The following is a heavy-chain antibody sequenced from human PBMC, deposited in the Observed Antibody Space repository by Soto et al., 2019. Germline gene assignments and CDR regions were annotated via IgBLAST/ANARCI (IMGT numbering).Heavy chain of an antibody. Sequence: SVKVSCKASGGTFSTFGISWVRQAPGQGLEWMGGIIPFFGTARYSQKFEDRITITADESTNTVYMDLRSLTSEDTAIYYCAKSAPMDAGDKDYYDFWGQGALVTVSS. CDR1: GGTFSTFG. D-gene: IGHD4-17*01. CDR2: IIPFFGTA. CDR3: AKSAPMDAGDKDYYDF. J-gene: IGHJ4*02. V-gene: IGHV1-69*13.